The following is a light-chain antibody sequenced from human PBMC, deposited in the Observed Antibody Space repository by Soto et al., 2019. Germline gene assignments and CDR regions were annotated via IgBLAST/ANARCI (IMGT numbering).Light chain of an antibody. CDR1: SSNIGAGYD. J-gene: IGLJ2*01. V-gene: IGLV1-40*01. CDR2: GNY. Sequence: QSVLTQPPSVSGAPGQRVTISCTGSSSNIGAGYDVHWYQQVPGTAPKFLIYGNYNRPSGVPDRFSGSKSGTSASLAITGLQAEDEADYYCQTYDSSLNVAVFGGGTKLTVL. CDR3: QTYDSSLNVAV.